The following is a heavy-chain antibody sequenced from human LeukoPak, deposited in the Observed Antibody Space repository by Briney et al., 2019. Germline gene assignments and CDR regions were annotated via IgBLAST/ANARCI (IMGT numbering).Heavy chain of an antibody. D-gene: IGHD2-15*01. Sequence: SETPSLTCTVSGGSISSYYWSWIRQPAGKGLEWIGHIYTSGSTDYNPSLKSRVTLSVDTSKNQFSLKLSSVTAADTAVYYCAREHCSGGSCYSIYYYYYMDAWGKGTTVTVSS. CDR3: AREHCSGGSCYSIYYYYYMDA. V-gene: IGHV4-4*07. CDR2: IYTSGST. CDR1: GGSISSYY. J-gene: IGHJ6*03.